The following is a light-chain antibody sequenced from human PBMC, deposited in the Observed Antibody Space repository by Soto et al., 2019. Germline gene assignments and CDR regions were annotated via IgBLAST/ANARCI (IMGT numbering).Light chain of an antibody. CDR3: SSYAGSNSVL. CDR1: SSDVGRYNY. Sequence: QSALTQPPSASGSPGQSVTISCTGTSSDVGRYNYVSWYQQHPGKAPKLMIYEVSERPSGVPDRFSGSKSGNTASLTVSGLQGEDEADYYCSSYAGSNSVLFGGGTQVTVL. CDR2: EVS. J-gene: IGLJ2*01. V-gene: IGLV2-8*01.